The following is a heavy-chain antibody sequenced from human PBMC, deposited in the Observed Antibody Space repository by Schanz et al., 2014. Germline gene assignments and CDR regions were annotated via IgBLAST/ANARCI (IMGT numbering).Heavy chain of an antibody. CDR1: GYTFTSYY. J-gene: IGHJ4*02. D-gene: IGHD6-13*01. Sequence: QVQLVQSGAEVKKPGASVKVSCKASGYTFTSYYMHWVRQAPGQGLEWMGIINPSGGSTSYAQKCQGRVTVTRDTSTSTVYMELSSLRSEDTAVYYCARDGEAAAGCDYWGQGTLVTGSS. V-gene: IGHV1-46*03. CDR3: ARDGEAAAGCDY. CDR2: INPSGGST.